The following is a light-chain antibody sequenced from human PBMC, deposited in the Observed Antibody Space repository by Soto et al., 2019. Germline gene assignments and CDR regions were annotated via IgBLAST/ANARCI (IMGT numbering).Light chain of an antibody. CDR1: QSVSSN. J-gene: IGKJ1*01. CDR3: QQYNNWPPGWT. Sequence: EIVMTQSPATLSVSPGERATLSCRASQSVSSNLAWYQQKPGQAPSLLIYGASTRATGIPARFSGSGSGTEFTLTISSLQSEDVAVYYGQQYNNWPPGWTFGQGTKVEIK. CDR2: GAS. V-gene: IGKV3-15*01.